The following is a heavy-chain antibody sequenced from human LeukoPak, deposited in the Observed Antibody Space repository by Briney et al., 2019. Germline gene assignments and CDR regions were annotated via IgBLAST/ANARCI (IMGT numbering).Heavy chain of an antibody. Sequence: GGSLRLSCAASVFTFSSYNMKWVGQAPGKGLEGVSYISSSSSSIYYVDSVKGRFTISRDNAKNSLYLQMNSLRAEDTAVYYCARDRGGADDFWSGYYTGYFDYWGQGALVTVSS. J-gene: IGHJ4*02. CDR2: ISSSSSSI. D-gene: IGHD3-3*01. V-gene: IGHV3-48*01. CDR1: VFTFSSYN. CDR3: ARDRGGADDFWSGYYTGYFDY.